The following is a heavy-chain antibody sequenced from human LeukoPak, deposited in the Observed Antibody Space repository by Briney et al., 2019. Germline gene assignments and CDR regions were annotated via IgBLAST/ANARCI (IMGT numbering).Heavy chain of an antibody. J-gene: IGHJ4*02. CDR2: IHSDGSST. CDR3: ARNRGYGEY. D-gene: IGHD5-12*01. V-gene: IGHV3-74*01. Sequence: GGSLRLSCAASGFTFSNYWMHWVRQAPGKGLVWVSRIHSDGSSTAYADSVKGRFTISRDNSKNTLYLQMGSLRTEDTAVYYCARNRGYGEYWGQGTLVTASS. CDR1: GFTFSNYW.